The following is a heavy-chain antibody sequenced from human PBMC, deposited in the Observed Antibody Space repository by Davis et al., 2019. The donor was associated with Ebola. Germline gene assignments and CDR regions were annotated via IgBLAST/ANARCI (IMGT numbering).Heavy chain of an antibody. CDR1: GYSFTDDG. V-gene: IGHV1-3*01. CDR2: INAGNGNT. D-gene: IGHD4-17*01. Sequence: AASVKVSCKASGYSFTDDGISWVRQAPGQRLEWMGWINAGNGNTKYSQKFQGRVTITRDTSASTAYMELSSLRSEDTAVYYCAREDYGDYDWGQGTLVTVSS. CDR3: AREDYGDYD. J-gene: IGHJ4*02.